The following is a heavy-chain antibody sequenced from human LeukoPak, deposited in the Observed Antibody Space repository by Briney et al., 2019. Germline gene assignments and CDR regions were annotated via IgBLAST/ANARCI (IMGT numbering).Heavy chain of an antibody. CDR2: ISGSGGST. V-gene: IGHV3-23*01. CDR3: ARGRDGYNWYFDY. D-gene: IGHD5-24*01. CDR1: GFTFSSYA. J-gene: IGHJ4*02. Sequence: GGSLRLSCAASGFTFSSYAMSWVRQAPGKGLEWVSAISGSGGSTYYADSVKGRFTISRDNSKNTLYLQMNSLRAEDTAVYYCARGRDGYNWYFDYWGQGTLVTVSS.